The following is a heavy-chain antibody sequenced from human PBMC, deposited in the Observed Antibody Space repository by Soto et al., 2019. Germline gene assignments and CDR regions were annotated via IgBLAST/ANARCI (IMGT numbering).Heavy chain of an antibody. D-gene: IGHD4-4*01. CDR2: INSDGSST. J-gene: IGHJ6*02. Sequence: EVQLVESGGGLLQPGGSLRLSCAVSGSTFSNDWMHWVRQAPGKGLVWVSHINSDGSSTNYADFVKGRFTIARDNAKNTGYLQMNSLRAEDTSVYDRARDRSYRLDVWGQGTTVTVSS. CDR3: ARDRSYRLDV. V-gene: IGHV3-74*01. CDR1: GSTFSNDW.